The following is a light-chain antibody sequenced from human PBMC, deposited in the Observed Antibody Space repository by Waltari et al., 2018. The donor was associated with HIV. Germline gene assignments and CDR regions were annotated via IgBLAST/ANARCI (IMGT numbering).Light chain of an antibody. J-gene: IGKJ4*01. CDR3: QDYNSAPLT. CDR2: ITS. V-gene: IGKV1-27*01. Sequence: PMTQSPSSLSASVGDSVTITCRASQVIGSYLAWYQQKPGKIPKLLIHITSTLHSGVPSRFRGSRSGTEFTLTISGLQPEDVATYFCQDYNSAPLTFGGGTKVEIK. CDR1: QVIGSY.